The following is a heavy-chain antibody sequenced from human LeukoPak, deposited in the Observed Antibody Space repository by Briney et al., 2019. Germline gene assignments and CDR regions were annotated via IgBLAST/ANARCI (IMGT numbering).Heavy chain of an antibody. CDR3: ARGSGKDLVATMTRLRGVSTAYYFDY. CDR1: GGSFSGYY. CDR2: INHSGST. V-gene: IGHV4-34*01. Sequence: SETLSLTCAVYGGSFSGYYWSWISQPPGKGLEWIGEINHSGSTNYNPSLKSRVTISVDTSKNQFSLKLSSVTAADTAVYYCARGSGKDLVATMTRLRGVSTAYYFDYWGQGTLVTVSS. D-gene: IGHD5-12*01. J-gene: IGHJ4*02.